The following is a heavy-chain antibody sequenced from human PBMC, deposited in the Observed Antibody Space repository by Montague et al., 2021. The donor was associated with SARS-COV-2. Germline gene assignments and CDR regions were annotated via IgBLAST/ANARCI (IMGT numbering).Heavy chain of an antibody. V-gene: IGHV4-61*01. D-gene: IGHD1-26*01. CDR1: SDSVSSGKYF. CDR3: AEVGNDLGVY. J-gene: IGHJ4*02. CDR2: IFYTGSA. Sequence: SETLSLTCTVSSDSVSSGKYFWTWIRQPPGKGLEWIGYIFYTGSANYNPSLKSRVTISVDTSNNQFSLKLKSMSAADTAVYYCAEVGNDLGVYWGQGILVTVSS.